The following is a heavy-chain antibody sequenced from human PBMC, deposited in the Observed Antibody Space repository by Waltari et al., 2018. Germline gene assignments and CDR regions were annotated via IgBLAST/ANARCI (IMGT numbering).Heavy chain of an antibody. CDR1: GCTFTSYW. Sequence: EVRLVASGGGLVQPGGSLRRSCDASGCTFTSYWMSWVRQAPGKGLEWVANIKEDGSDKNYVDSVKGRFTISRDNAKNSVYLQMNSLRAEDTAVYYCAHSGSYFDYWGQGTLVTVSS. CDR2: IKEDGSDK. D-gene: IGHD1-26*01. V-gene: IGHV3-7*01. CDR3: AHSGSYFDY. J-gene: IGHJ4*02.